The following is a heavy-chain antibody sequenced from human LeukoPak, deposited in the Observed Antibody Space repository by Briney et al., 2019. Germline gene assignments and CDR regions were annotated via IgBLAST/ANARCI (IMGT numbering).Heavy chain of an antibody. D-gene: IGHD3-16*02. Sequence: PSETLSLTCSVSGGSISSSSYYWGWIRQPPGKGLEWIGIIYYNGNTYYNPSLKSRVTISVDTSKNRFFLKLSSVTAADTAVYYCARGGQGGYDYIWGSYRLSEFDYWGQGTLVTVSS. CDR2: IYYNGNT. CDR3: ARGGQGGYDYIWGSYRLSEFDY. J-gene: IGHJ4*02. V-gene: IGHV4-39*02. CDR1: GGSISSSSYY.